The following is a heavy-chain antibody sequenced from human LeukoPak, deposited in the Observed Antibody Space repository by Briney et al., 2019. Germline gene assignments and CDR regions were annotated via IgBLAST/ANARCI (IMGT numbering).Heavy chain of an antibody. J-gene: IGHJ4*02. D-gene: IGHD6-6*01. CDR1: VYTLTDSY. CDR3: ARSEYSIFPQRFDY. Sequence: GASVKVSCKASVYTLTDSYIYWVRQAPGQGLEWMGWINPNSGGTNNAQKFQGRVTMTLDMSITTAYMELSRLTYDDTAVYYCARSEYSIFPQRFDYWGQGTLVTVSS. V-gene: IGHV1-2*02. CDR2: INPNSGGT.